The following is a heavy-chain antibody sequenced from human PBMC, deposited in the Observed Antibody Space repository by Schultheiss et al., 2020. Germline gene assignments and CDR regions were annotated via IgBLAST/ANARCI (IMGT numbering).Heavy chain of an antibody. CDR2: ISSNGGST. J-gene: IGHJ6*02. Sequence: GGSLRLSCAASGFTFSSYAMSWVRQAPGKGLEYVSAISSNGGSTYYANSVKGRFTISRDNAKNSLYLQMNSLRAEDTAVYYCARDTTSGGRYYYGMDVWGQGTTVTVSS. D-gene: IGHD1-26*01. CDR3: ARDTTSGGRYYYGMDV. V-gene: IGHV3-64*01. CDR1: GFTFSSYA.